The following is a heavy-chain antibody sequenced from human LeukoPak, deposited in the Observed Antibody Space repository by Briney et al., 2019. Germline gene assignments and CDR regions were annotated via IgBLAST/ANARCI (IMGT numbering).Heavy chain of an antibody. CDR3: ARDSSYTSSWYVDY. V-gene: IGHV1-2*02. CDR1: GYTFTGYY. D-gene: IGHD6-13*01. Sequence: ASVKVSCKASGYTFTGYYMHWVRQAPGQGLEWMGWINPNSGGTNYAQKFQGRVTMTRDTSISTAYMELSRLRSDDTAVYYCARDSSYTSSWYVDYWGQGTLVTVSS. CDR2: INPNSGGT. J-gene: IGHJ4*02.